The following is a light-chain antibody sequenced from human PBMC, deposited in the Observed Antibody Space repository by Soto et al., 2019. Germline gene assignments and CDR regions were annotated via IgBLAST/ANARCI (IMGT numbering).Light chain of an antibody. Sequence: QSALTQPPSASGSPGQSVTISCTGTSSDVCGYNYVSWYQQHPGKAHKLMIYEVSQRPSGVPDRFSGSKSGSTASLTVSGLQAEGEADYYCSSYAGSNNWVFGGGTKLTVL. V-gene: IGLV2-8*01. J-gene: IGLJ3*02. CDR1: SSDVCGYNY. CDR2: EVS. CDR3: SSYAGSNNWV.